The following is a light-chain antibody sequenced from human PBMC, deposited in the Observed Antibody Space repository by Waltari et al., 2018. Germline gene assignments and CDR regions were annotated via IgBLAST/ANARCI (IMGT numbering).Light chain of an antibody. CDR2: ETT. J-gene: IGKJ3*01. CDR3: QVLVLWPLFT. CDR1: QSISGY. V-gene: IGKV3-11*01. Sequence: IVLTQSPATLSLSPGERATLSCRASQSISGYLAWYQQRPGQAPRLLIYETTKRATGIPARFSGGGSGTDFTLTISSLEPEDFAVYYCQVLVLWPLFTFGPGTKVDI.